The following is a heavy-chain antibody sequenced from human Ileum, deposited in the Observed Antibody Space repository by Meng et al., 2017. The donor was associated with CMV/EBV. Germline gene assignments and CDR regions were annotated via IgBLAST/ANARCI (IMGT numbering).Heavy chain of an antibody. CDR2: IYYSGNA. CDR1: GDSMRRYY. D-gene: IGHD3-10*01. CDR3: ARDGYFDSGTYPLNH. V-gene: IGHV4-59*01. J-gene: IGHJ4*02. Sequence: PLQETGPRLVRPSETLSLPCTVSGDSMRRYYWSWIRQSPGKALEWIGYIYYSGNAVYNPSFKSRVTISVDTSKSQFYLKVNSVTAADTAVYYCARDGYFDSGTYPLNHWGQGTLVTVSS.